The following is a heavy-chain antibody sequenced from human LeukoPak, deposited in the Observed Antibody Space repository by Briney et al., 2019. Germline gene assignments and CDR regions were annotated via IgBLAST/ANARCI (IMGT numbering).Heavy chain of an antibody. CDR2: INPSGGST. V-gene: IGHV1-46*01. J-gene: IGHJ5*02. D-gene: IGHD1-26*01. Sequence: ASVKVSCKVSGYTLTELSMHWVRQAPGQGLEWMGIINPSGGSTSYAQKFQGRVTMTRDTSTSTVYMELSSLRSEDTAVYYCARDLHGSYAPWVQGTLVTVSS. CDR3: ARDLHGSYAP. CDR1: GYTLTELS.